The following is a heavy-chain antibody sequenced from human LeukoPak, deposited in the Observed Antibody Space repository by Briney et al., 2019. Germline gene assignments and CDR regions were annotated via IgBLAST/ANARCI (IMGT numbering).Heavy chain of an antibody. CDR3: ARGLAGYYYGMDV. V-gene: IGHV3-66*02. Sequence: GGSLRLSCAASGFNVSSNYMSWVRPAPGRGLAWVSVIHSGGSTYYADSVKGRFTISRGNSKNTLYLQMNSLRAEDTAVYYCARGLAGYYYGMDVWGQGTTVTVSS. J-gene: IGHJ6*02. CDR1: GFNVSSNY. D-gene: IGHD3-16*01. CDR2: IHSGGST.